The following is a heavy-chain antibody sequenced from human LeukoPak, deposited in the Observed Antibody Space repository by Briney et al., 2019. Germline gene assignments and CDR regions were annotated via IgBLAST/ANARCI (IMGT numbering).Heavy chain of an antibody. CDR1: GYTFTSYD. Sequence: SVKVSCKASGYTFTSYDINWVRQATGQGPEWMGGIILRFGTVNYAQKFQGRVTITADESTNTAYMEMSSLKSEDTAIYYCARGKPASGSFYKDQYHYMDVWGKGTAVTISS. CDR3: ARGKPASGSFYKDQYHYMDV. D-gene: IGHD1-26*01. J-gene: IGHJ6*03. CDR2: IILRFGTV. V-gene: IGHV1-69*13.